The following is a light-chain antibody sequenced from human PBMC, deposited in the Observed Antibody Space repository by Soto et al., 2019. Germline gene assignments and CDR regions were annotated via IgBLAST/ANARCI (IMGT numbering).Light chain of an antibody. Sequence: DIQMTQSPSTLSASVGDRVTITCRASQSISSWLAWYQQRPREAPKFLIYGASSLASGVPSRFSGSGSGTEFTFTISSLQHTDFATYYCQQYATSSPTFGQGTKLET. V-gene: IGKV1-5*01. CDR2: GAS. J-gene: IGKJ2*01. CDR3: QQYATSSPT. CDR1: QSISSW.